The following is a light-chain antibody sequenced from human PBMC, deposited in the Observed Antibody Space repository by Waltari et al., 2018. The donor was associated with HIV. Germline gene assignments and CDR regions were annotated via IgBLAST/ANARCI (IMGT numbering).Light chain of an antibody. Sequence: EIVLTQSPGTLSLSPGERATLSCRASQSVSSSYLAWYQQKPDQAPRLLIYGASSRATDIPDRFSGSGSGTDFTLNISRLEPEDFAVYYCQQYGSSLVTFGGGTKVEIK. J-gene: IGKJ4*01. CDR3: QQYGSSLVT. V-gene: IGKV3-20*01. CDR2: GAS. CDR1: QSVSSSY.